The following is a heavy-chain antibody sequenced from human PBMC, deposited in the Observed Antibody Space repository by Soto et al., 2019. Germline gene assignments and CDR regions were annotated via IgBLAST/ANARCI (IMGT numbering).Heavy chain of an antibody. V-gene: IGHV3-74*01. CDR2: INTDGSII. J-gene: IGHJ4*02. CDR3: ARDTDGLHY. Sequence: PGGSLRLSCAASGLIFSNYKRHWVRQAPGKGLVWVSRINTDGSIIDYADSVKGRFTVSRDNAKNTLYLQMNSLRADDTAVYYCARDTDGLHYWGQGTLVTVSS. CDR1: GLIFSNYK.